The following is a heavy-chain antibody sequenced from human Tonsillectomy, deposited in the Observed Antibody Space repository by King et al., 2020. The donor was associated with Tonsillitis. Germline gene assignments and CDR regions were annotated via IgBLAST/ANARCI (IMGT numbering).Heavy chain of an antibody. CDR2: MYYSGTI. CDR3: ARYVSGSFDY. V-gene: IGHV4-39*01. CDR1: GGSRSTSDQY. Sequence: QLQESGPGVVKPLETLSLTCSVSGGSRSTSDQYWAWIRQPPGKGLEWIGYMYYSGTIFYNPSLKSRITISGGTSENRFSLKLSSVTAADTAIYFCARYVSGSFDYWGQGALVTVSS. D-gene: IGHD1-26*01. J-gene: IGHJ4*02.